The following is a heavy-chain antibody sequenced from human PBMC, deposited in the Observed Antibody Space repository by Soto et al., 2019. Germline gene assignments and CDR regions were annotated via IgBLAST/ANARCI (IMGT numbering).Heavy chain of an antibody. V-gene: IGHV3-13*01. CDR3: ARALVVPAARAYYYYGMDV. D-gene: IGHD2-2*01. J-gene: IGHJ6*02. CDR1: GFTFSSYD. Sequence: GGSLRLSCAASGFTFSSYDMHWVRQATGKGLEWVSAIGTASDTYYPDSVKGRFTISRENAKNSLYLQMNSLRAEDTAVYYCARALVVPAARAYYYYGMDVWGQGTTVTVSS. CDR2: IGTASDT.